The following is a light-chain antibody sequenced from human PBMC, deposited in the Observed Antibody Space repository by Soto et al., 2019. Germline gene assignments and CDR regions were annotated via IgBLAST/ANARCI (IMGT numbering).Light chain of an antibody. CDR3: AAWDDSLNGRV. CDR1: SSNIGNNA. CDR2: YDD. Sequence: QSVLTQPPSVSEAPRQRVTISCSGSSSNIGNNAVNWYQQLPGKAPKLLIYYDDLLPSGVSDRFSGFKSGSSASLAISGLXXXXXXXYYCAAWDDSLNGRVFGGGTKLTVL. V-gene: IGLV1-36*01. J-gene: IGLJ3*02.